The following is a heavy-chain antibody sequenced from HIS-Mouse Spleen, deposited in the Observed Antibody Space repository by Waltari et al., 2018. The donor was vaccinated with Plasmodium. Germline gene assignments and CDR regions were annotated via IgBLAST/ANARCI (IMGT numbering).Heavy chain of an antibody. D-gene: IGHD7-27*01. V-gene: IGHV3-23*01. CDR3: AKSSKGTGDLWDY. CDR2: ISGSGGST. Sequence: EVQLLESGGGLVQPGGSLSLSCSASGFPFSTCAMTLVPPAPGKGLEWVSTISGSGGSTYYADSVKGRVTISRDNSKNTLYLQMNSLRAEDTAVYYCAKSSKGTGDLWDYWGQGTLVTVSS. CDR1: GFPFSTCA. J-gene: IGHJ4*02.